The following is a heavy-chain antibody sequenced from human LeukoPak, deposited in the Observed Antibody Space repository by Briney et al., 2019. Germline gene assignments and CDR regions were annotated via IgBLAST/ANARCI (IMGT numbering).Heavy chain of an antibody. CDR1: GGSISSYY. Sequence: PSETLSLTCTVSGGSISSYYWSWIRQPPGKGLEWIGYIYYSGSTNYNPSLKSRVTISVDTFKNQFSLKLSSVTAADTAVYYYASWHYYYYYMDVWGKGTTVTVSS. J-gene: IGHJ6*03. V-gene: IGHV4-59*01. CDR3: ASWHYYYYYMDV. CDR2: IYYSGST.